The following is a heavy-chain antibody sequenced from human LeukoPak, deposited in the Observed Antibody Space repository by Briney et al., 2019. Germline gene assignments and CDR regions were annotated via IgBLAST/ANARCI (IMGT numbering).Heavy chain of an antibody. D-gene: IGHD3-10*01. CDR2: IYYSGST. V-gene: IGHV4-39*07. CDR3: AREVGRYMDV. CDR1: GGSISSSSYY. J-gene: IGHJ6*03. Sequence: SETLSLTCTVSGGSISSSSYYWGWIRQPPGKGLEWIGSIYYSGSTYYNPSLKSRVTISVDTSKNQFSLKLSSVTAADTAVYYCAREVGRYMDVWGKGTTVTVSS.